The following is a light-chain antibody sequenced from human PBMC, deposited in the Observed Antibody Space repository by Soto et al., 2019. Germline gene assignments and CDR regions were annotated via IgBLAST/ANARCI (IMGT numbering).Light chain of an antibody. J-gene: IGKJ1*01. CDR1: QSISNY. CDR2: AAS. V-gene: IGKV1-39*01. CDR3: QQYNSYPWT. Sequence: DIEMTQSPSSLSASVGDRVTITCLASQSISNYLNWYQQKPGKAPNLLIYAASSLQTGVPSRFSGSGSGTEFTLTISSLQPGDFATYYCQQYNSYPWTFGQGTKVDIK.